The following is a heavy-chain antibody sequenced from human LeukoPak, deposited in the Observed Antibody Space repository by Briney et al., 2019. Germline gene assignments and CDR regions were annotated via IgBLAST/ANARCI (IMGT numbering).Heavy chain of an antibody. Sequence: SETLSLTCTVSGGSISSGGYYWSWIRQHPGKGLEWIGYIYYSGSTYYNPSPKSRVTISVDTSKNQFSLKLSSVTAADTAVYYCARVASNYYGSGSSVFDYWGQGTLVTVSS. CDR1: GGSISSGGYY. V-gene: IGHV4-31*03. J-gene: IGHJ4*02. CDR2: IYYSGST. D-gene: IGHD3-10*01. CDR3: ARVASNYYGSGSSVFDY.